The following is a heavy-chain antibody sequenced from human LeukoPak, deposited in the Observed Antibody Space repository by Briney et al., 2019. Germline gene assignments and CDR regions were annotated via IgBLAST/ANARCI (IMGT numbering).Heavy chain of an antibody. CDR2: ISSSGSYI. CDR3: ARERVDYDTGGEWFDP. CDR1: GFTFSSYS. V-gene: IGHV3-21*01. Sequence: GGSLRLSCAASGFTFSSYSMNWVRQAPGKGLEWVSSISSSGSYIYYADSVKGRFTISRDNAKNSLYLQMNSLRAEDTAVYYCARERVDYDTGGEWFDPWGQGTLVTVSS. J-gene: IGHJ5*02. D-gene: IGHD3-16*01.